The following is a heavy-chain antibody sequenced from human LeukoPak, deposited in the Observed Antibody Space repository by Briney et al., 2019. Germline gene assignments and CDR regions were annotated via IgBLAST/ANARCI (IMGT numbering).Heavy chain of an antibody. J-gene: IGHJ4*02. CDR1: GFTFSSYG. CDR2: ISYDGSNK. D-gene: IGHD3-10*01. CDR3: AKIWFGEYDY. V-gene: IGHV3-30*18. Sequence: PGRSLRLSCAASGFTFSSYGMHWVRQAPGKGLEWVAVISYDGSNKYYADSVKGRFTISRDNSKNTLYLQMHSLRAEDTAVYYCAKIWFGEYDYWGQGTLVTVSS.